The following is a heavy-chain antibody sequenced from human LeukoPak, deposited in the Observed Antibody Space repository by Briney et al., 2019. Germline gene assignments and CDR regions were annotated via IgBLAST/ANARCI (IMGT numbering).Heavy chain of an antibody. D-gene: IGHD5-12*01. Sequence: SETLSLTCTVSGGSISSYYWSWIRQPPGKGLEWIGYIYYSGSNNYNPSLKSRVTISVDTSKNQFSLKLSSVTAADTAVYYCARDLGYDGFDWAPWGQGTLVTVSS. V-gene: IGHV4-59*01. CDR2: IYYSGSN. CDR1: GGSISSYY. J-gene: IGHJ5*02. CDR3: ARDLGYDGFDWAP.